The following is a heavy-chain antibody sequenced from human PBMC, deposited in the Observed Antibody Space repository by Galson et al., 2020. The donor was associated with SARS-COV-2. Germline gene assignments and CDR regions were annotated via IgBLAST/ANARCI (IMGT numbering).Heavy chain of an antibody. J-gene: IGHJ4*02. CDR2: IWYDGSNK. Sequence: PGGSLRLSCAASGFTFSSYGMHWVRQAPGKGLEWVAVIWYDGSNKYYADSVKGRFTISRDNSKNTLYLQMNSLRAEDTAVYYCAREGSYGDYGGGFDYWGQGTLVTVSS. CDR1: GFTFSSYG. V-gene: IGHV3-33*01. CDR3: AREGSYGDYGGGFDY. D-gene: IGHD4-17*01.